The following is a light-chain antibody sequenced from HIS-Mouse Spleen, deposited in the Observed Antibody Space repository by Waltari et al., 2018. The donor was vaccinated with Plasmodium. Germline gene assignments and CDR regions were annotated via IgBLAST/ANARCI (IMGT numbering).Light chain of an antibody. J-gene: IGLJ3*02. Sequence: SYELTQPPSASVSPGQTARITCSGDALPKKYAYWYQQKSGQAPVPVICEDRKRPSGLPGRFAGSRSGTMATLTISGAQVEDEADYYCYSTDSSGNHRVFGGGTKLTVL. CDR1: ALPKKY. V-gene: IGLV3-10*01. CDR3: YSTDSSGNHRV. CDR2: EDR.